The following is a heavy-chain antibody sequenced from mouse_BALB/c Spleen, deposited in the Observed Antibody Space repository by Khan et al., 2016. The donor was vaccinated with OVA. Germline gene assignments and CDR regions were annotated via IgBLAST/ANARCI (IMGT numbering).Heavy chain of an antibody. CDR2: NNPNNDNT. V-gene: IGHV1-26*01. Sequence: EVQLQESGPDLVKTGASEKIYGKASGYALTAYYRNWGKLSHGKSIECSGSNNPNNDNTNYKQKFKGKSIFTVDTSSSSAYLQLRILTSDDSAVYFSAIVYDFFAYLRPGTLVTVSA. J-gene: IGHJ3*01. D-gene: IGHD2-14*01. CDR3: AIVYDFFAY. CDR1: GYALTAYY.